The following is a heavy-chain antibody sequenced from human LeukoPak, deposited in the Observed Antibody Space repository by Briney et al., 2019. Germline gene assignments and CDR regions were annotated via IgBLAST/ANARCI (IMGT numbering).Heavy chain of an antibody. CDR1: GYTLTELS. Sequence: ASVKVSCKVSGYTLTELSMHWVRQAPGKGLEWMGGFDPEDGETIYAQKFQGRVTMTEDTSTDTAYMELSSLRSEDTAVYYCARDWHNVEWLRLFYYWGQGTLVTVSS. CDR2: FDPEDGET. V-gene: IGHV1-24*01. CDR3: ARDWHNVEWLRLFYY. J-gene: IGHJ4*02. D-gene: IGHD5-12*01.